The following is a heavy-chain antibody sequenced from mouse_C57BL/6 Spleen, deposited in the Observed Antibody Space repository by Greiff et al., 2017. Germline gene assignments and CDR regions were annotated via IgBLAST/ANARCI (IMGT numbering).Heavy chain of an antibody. V-gene: IGHV1-18*01. CDR1: GYTFTDYN. CDR2: INPNNGGT. J-gene: IGHJ1*03. Sequence: DVKLQESGPELVKPGASVKIPCKASGYTFTDYNMDWVKQSHGKSLEWIGDINPNNGGTIYNQKFKGKATLTVDKSSSTAYMELRSLTSEDTAVYYCARAGNYYGSSYWYFDVWGTGTTVTVSS. D-gene: IGHD1-1*01. CDR3: ARAGNYYGSSYWYFDV.